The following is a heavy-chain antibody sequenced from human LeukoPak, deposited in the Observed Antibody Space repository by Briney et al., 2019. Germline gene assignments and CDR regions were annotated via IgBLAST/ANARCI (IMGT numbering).Heavy chain of an antibody. CDR3: GRHTGINWPLDY. D-gene: IGHD1-20*01. J-gene: IGHJ4*02. CDR1: GASISNYY. Sequence: SETLSLTCTVAGASISNYYWSWIRQPPGKGLEWIGYIYYSGINNYNPSPKSGVTISVDTSKNQFSLKLRAGTPADTAVYYCGRHTGINWPLDYWGQGTLVAVSS. CDR2: IYYSGIN. V-gene: IGHV4-59*08.